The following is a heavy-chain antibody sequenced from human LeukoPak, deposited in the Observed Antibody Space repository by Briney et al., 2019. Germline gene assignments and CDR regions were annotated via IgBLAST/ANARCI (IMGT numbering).Heavy chain of an antibody. Sequence: SETLSLTCTVSGGSISSSSYYWGWIRQPPGKGLEWIGSIYYSGSTYYNPSLKSRVTISVDTSKNQFSLKLSSVTAADTAVFYCAKYPASGGYFDYWGQGTLVTVSS. CDR3: AKYPASGGYFDY. CDR1: GGSISSSSYY. J-gene: IGHJ4*02. D-gene: IGHD6-13*01. CDR2: IYYSGST. V-gene: IGHV4-39*07.